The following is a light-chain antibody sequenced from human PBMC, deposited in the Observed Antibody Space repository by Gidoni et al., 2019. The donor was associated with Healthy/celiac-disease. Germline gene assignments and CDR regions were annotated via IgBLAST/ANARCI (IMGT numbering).Light chain of an antibody. J-gene: IGLJ2*01. CDR3: QAWDSSTERVV. CDR2: QDS. V-gene: IGLV3-1*01. Sequence: SYELTPPPSVSVSPGQTARITCSGDKLGDKYACWYQQKPGQSPVLVIYQDSKRPSGIPERLSGSNSGNTATLTSSGTQDMDEADYYCQAWDSSTERVVFGGGTKLTVL. CDR1: KLGDKY.